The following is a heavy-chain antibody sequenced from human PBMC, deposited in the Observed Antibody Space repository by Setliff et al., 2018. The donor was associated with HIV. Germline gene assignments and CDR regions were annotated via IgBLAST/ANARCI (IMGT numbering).Heavy chain of an antibody. J-gene: IGHJ4*02. D-gene: IGHD3-16*01. CDR1: GFTSSDYG. Sequence: PGGSLRLSCVVSGFTSSDYGIHWVRQAPGKGLEWLAVIWYDGSNKYYAESVRGRFILSRDNSGNTLYLQMTSLRAEDTATYYCAKAWGSGYPSFESALMFDVWGQGTLVTVSS. CDR2: IWYDGSNK. CDR3: AKAWGSGYPSFESALMFDV. V-gene: IGHV3-33*06.